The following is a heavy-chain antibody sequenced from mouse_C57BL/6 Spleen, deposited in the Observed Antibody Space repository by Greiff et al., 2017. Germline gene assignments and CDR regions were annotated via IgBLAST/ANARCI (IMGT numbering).Heavy chain of an antibody. J-gene: IGHJ2*01. CDR2: INYDGSST. CDR3: ARGGLRSYYCDY. D-gene: IGHD1-1*01. CDR1: GFTFSDYY. Sequence: EVKLMESEGGLVQPGSSMKLSCTASGFTFSDYYMAWVRQVPEKGLEWVANINYDGSSTYYLDSLKSRFIISRDNAKNILYLQMSSLKSEDTATYYCARGGLRSYYCDYWGQGTTLTVSS. V-gene: IGHV5-16*01.